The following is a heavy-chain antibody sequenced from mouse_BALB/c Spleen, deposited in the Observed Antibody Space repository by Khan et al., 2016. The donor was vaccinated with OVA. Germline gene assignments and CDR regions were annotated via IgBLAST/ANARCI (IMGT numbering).Heavy chain of an antibody. J-gene: IGHJ1*01. V-gene: IGHV2-9*02. Sequence: QVQLKESGPGLVAPSQSLSITCTVSGFSLTNYGVHWVRQPPGKGLEWLGVIWTGGSTNYNSALMSRLSISKDNSKSQVFLKMNSLQTEDTAMYYCARCYGNYGWYFDVWGAGTTVTVSS. CDR3: ARCYGNYGWYFDV. CDR2: IWTGGST. D-gene: IGHD2-1*01. CDR1: GFSLTNYG.